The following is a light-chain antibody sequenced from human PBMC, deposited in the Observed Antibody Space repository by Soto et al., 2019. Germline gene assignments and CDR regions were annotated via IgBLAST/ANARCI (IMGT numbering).Light chain of an antibody. J-gene: IGLJ1*01. CDR2: DVY. V-gene: IGLV2-14*03. CDR1: SSDVGAYDY. CDR3: SSYTNTMSYV. Sequence: QSALTQPASVSGSPGQSITISCTGTSSDVGAYDYVSWYQQHPGKAPKLMIYDVYARPSGVSHRFSGSKSGNTASLTISGLQSDDEADYYCSSYTNTMSYVFGTGTKVTVL.